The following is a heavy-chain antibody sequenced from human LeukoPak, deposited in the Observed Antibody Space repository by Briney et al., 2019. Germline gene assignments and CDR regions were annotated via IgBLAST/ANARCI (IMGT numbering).Heavy chain of an antibody. J-gene: IGHJ4*02. CDR1: GYTFTGYY. D-gene: IGHD4-17*01. CDR3: TRSGGYYGDHFDY. V-gene: IGHV1-2*04. CDR2: INPNSGGT. Sequence: ASVTVSCTASGYTFTGYYMHWVRQAPGQGLEWMGWINPNSGGTNYAQKFQGWVTMTRDTSISTAYMELSRLRSDDTAVYYCTRSGGYYGDHFDYWGQGTLVTVSS.